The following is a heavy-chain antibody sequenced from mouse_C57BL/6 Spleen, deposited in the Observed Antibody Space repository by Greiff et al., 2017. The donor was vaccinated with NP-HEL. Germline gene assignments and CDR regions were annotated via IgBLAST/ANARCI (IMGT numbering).Heavy chain of an antibody. CDR1: GYTFTSYW. Sequence: QVHVKQSGAELAKPGASVKLSCKASGYTFTSYWMHWVKQRPGQGLEWIGYINPSSGYTKYNQKFKDKATLTADKSSSTAYMQLSSLTYEDSAVYYCARGRDGAWFAYWGQGTLVTVSA. D-gene: IGHD3-3*01. CDR3: ARGRDGAWFAY. J-gene: IGHJ3*01. V-gene: IGHV1-7*01. CDR2: INPSSGYT.